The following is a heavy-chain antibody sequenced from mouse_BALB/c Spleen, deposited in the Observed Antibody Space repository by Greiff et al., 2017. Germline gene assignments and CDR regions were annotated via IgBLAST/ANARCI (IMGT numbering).Heavy chain of an antibody. CDR2: IWSGGST. CDR1: GFSLTSYG. V-gene: IGHV2-4-1*01. J-gene: IGHJ4*01. Sequence: VHLVESGPGLVQPSQSLSITCTVSGFSLTSYGVHWVRQSPGKGLEWLGVIWSGGSTDYNAAFISRLSISKDNSKSQVFFKMNSLQADDTAIYYCARPYGSTRSYYAMDYWGQGTSVTVSS. D-gene: IGHD1-1*01. CDR3: ARPYGSTRSYYAMDY.